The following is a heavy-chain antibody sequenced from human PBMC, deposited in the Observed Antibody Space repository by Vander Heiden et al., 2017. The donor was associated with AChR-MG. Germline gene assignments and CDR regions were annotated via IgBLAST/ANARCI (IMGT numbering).Heavy chain of an antibody. CDR2: ISSSGSTI. CDR3: ARDSSSLGPDY. J-gene: IGHJ4*02. D-gene: IGHD3-16*02. CDR1: GFTFSSYE. Sequence: EVQLVESGGGLVQPGGSLRLSCAASGFTFSSYEMNWVRQAPGKGLEWVSYISSSGSTIYYADSVKGRFTISRDNAKNSLYLQMNSLRAEDTAVYYCARDSSSLGPDYWGQGTLVTVSS. V-gene: IGHV3-48*03.